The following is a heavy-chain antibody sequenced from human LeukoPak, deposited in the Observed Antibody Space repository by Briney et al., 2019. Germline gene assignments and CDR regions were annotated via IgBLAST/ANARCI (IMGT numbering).Heavy chain of an antibody. D-gene: IGHD6-19*01. Sequence: SETLSLTCAVYGGSFSGYYWSWIRQPPGKGLEWIGEINHSGSTNYNPSLKSRVTISVDTSRNQFSLKLSSVTAADTAVYYCARGIAVAGTGNWFDPWGQGTLVTVSS. CDR3: ARGIAVAGTGNWFDP. CDR1: GGSFSGYY. CDR2: INHSGST. J-gene: IGHJ5*02. V-gene: IGHV4-34*01.